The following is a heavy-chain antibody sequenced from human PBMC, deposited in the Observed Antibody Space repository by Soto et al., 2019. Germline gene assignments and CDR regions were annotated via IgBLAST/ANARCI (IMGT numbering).Heavy chain of an antibody. CDR2: IIPIFGTA. CDR3: ASGSGERLRYFDWLPQDV. CDR1: GGTFSSYA. V-gene: IGHV1-69*13. J-gene: IGHJ6*02. D-gene: IGHD3-9*01. Sequence: SVKVSCKASGGTFSSYAISWVRQAPGQGLEWMGGIIPIFGTANYAQKFQGRVTITADESTSTAYMELSSLRSEDTAVYYCASGSGERLRYFDWLPQDVWGQGTTVTVSS.